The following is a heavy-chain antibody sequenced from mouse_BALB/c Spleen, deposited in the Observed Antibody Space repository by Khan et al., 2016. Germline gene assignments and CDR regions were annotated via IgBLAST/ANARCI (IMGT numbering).Heavy chain of an antibody. J-gene: IGHJ4*01. CDR3: ARWGYGNYGYAMDY. Sequence: EVKLLESGPSLVKPSQTLSLTCSVTGDSITSGYWNWIRKFPGNKLEYMGYISYSGSTYYNPSLKSRISITRDTSKNPYYLQLNSVTTEDTATYYCARWGYGNYGYAMDYWGQGTLVTVSS. CDR2: ISYSGST. V-gene: IGHV3-8*02. D-gene: IGHD2-1*01. CDR1: GDSITSGY.